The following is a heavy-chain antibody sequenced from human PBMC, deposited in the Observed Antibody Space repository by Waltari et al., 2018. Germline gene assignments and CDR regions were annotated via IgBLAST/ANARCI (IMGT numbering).Heavy chain of an antibody. V-gene: IGHV4-39*01. CDR2: IYYSGST. CDR1: GGSISSSSYY. Sequence: QLQLQESGPGLVKPSETLSLTCTVSGGSISSSSYYWGWIRQPPGKGLEWIGSIYYSGSTYYNPSLKSRVTISVDTSKNQFSLKLSSVTAADTAVYYCARRQQLFRLRWFDPWGQGTLVTVSS. CDR3: ARRQQLFRLRWFDP. J-gene: IGHJ5*02. D-gene: IGHD6-13*01.